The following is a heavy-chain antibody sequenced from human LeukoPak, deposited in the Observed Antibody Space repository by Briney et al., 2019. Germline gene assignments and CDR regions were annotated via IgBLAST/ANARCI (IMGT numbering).Heavy chain of an antibody. D-gene: IGHD6-6*01. V-gene: IGHV4-34*01. CDR1: GASFSGYY. CDR2: INHSGSI. CDR3: AKVYSSSSRDSFDV. Sequence: SEXXSLTCAVYGASFSGYYWSWIRQTPGKGLEWIGEINHSGSISYNPSLTSRITISVDTCKSQFSLELRSVNAADTAVYYCAKVYSSSSRDSFDVWGQGTMVTVSS. J-gene: IGHJ3*01.